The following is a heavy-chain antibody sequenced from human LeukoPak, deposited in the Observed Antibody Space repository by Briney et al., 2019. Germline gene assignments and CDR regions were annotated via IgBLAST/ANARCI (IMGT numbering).Heavy chain of an antibody. CDR2: ISSSSSYI. V-gene: IGHV3-21*01. Sequence: PGGSLRLSCAASGFTFSSCSMNWVRQAPGKGLEWVSSISSSSSYIYYADSVKGRFTISRDNAKNSLYLQMNSLRAEDTAVYYCARGSRIVVVTPLAFDTWGQGTMVTVSS. J-gene: IGHJ3*02. CDR3: ARGSRIVVVTPLAFDT. D-gene: IGHD2-21*02. CDR1: GFTFSSCS.